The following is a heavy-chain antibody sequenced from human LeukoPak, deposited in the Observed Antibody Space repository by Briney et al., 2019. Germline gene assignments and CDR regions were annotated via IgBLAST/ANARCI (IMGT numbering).Heavy chain of an antibody. J-gene: IGHJ6*03. CDR3: ARSEAYYYYYMDV. V-gene: IGHV4-59*08. CDR2: IFYRGST. CDR1: GGSINTYY. Sequence: SESLSLTCTVSGGSINTYYWSWIRQPPGKGLEWIGYIFYRGSTNYNPSLKSRVTISVDTSKNQFSLKLSSVTAADTAVYYCARSEAYYYYYMDVWGKGTTVTISS.